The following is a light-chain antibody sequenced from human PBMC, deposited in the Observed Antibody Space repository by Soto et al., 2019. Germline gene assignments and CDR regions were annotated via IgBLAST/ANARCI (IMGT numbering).Light chain of an antibody. V-gene: IGLV2-14*03. Sequence: QSPLTQPASVSGAPGQSITISCTGTSSDVGNYDYVSWYQQYPGKAPKLMIYAVSRRPSGVSNRFSGSKSGNTASLTISGLQAEDEADYYCTSYTPSSTYVFGTGTKVTVI. CDR3: TSYTPSSTYV. CDR2: AVS. CDR1: SSDVGNYDY. J-gene: IGLJ1*01.